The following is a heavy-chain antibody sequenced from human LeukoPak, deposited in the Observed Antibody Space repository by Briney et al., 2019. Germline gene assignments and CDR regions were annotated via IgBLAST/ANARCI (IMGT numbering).Heavy chain of an antibody. CDR1: GGSISTYF. CDR3: ARVSRGNSDGGDY. D-gene: IGHD4-23*01. V-gene: IGHV4-59*01. CDR2: IYYSWST. Sequence: TPSETLSLTCTVSGGSISTYFWSWIRQPPGKGLEWIGYIYYSWSTNYNPSLKSRVTIALDTSKNQFSLKLSSVTAADTAMYYCARVSRGNSDGGDYWGQGTLVTVSS. J-gene: IGHJ4*02.